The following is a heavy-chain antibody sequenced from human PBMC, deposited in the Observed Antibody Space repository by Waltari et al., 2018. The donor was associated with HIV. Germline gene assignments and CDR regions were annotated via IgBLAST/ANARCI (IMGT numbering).Heavy chain of an antibody. J-gene: IGHJ1*01. CDR3: AKDGRDGVYVEH. CDR2: VNWNSDSI. D-gene: IGHD2-8*01. CDR1: GFTFDDSA. Sequence: EVQLVESGGGLVQPGRSLRLSCAASGFTFDDSAMHWVRQAPGKGLEWVSGVNWNSDSIGYADSVKGRFTISRDNAKNSLYLQMNSLRLEDTAFYYCAKDGRDGVYVEHWGQGTLVTVSS. V-gene: IGHV3-9*01.